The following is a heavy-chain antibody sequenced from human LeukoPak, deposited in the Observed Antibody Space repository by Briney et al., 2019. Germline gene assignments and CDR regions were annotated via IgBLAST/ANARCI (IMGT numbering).Heavy chain of an antibody. V-gene: IGHV1-2*04. CDR1: GYTFTSYD. Sequence: ASVKVSCKASGYTFTSYDINWVRQATGQGLEWMGWINPNSGGTNYAQKFQGWVTMTRDTSISTAYMELSRLRSDDTAVYYCARGAHNYGDPGKGLDIGYWGQGTLVTVSS. J-gene: IGHJ4*02. D-gene: IGHD4-17*01. CDR2: INPNSGGT. CDR3: ARGAHNYGDPGKGLDIGY.